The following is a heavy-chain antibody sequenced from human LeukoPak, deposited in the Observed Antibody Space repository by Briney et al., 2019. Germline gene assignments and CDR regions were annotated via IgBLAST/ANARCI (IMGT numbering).Heavy chain of an antibody. D-gene: IGHD3-22*01. V-gene: IGHV1-46*01. CDR3: ARELGYYDSSGYYFDY. J-gene: IGHJ4*02. CDR1: GYTFTSYH. Sequence: ASVKVSCKASGYTFTSYHMHWVRQAPGQGLEWMGKINLSGGSTTYAQKFQGRVTMTRDTSTSTVYMELSSLRSEDTAVYYCARELGYYDSSGYYFDYWGQGTLVTVSS. CDR2: INLSGGST.